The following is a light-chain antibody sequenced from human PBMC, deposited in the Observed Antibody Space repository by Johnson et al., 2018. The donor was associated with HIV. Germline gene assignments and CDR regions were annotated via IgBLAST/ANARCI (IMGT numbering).Light chain of an antibody. CDR1: SSNIGNNY. CDR3: GTWDSSLSPGGV. Sequence: QSMLTQPPSVSAAPGQKVTISCSGSSSNIGNNYVSWYQQLPGTAPKLLIYENNKRTSGIPDRFSGSKSGTSATLGITGLQTGDEADYYCGTWDSSLSPGGVFGTGTKVTV. V-gene: IGLV1-51*02. J-gene: IGLJ1*01. CDR2: ENN.